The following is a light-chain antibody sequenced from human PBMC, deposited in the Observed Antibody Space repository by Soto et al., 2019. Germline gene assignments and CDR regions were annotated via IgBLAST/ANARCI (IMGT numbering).Light chain of an antibody. V-gene: IGKV3-11*01. Sequence: EIVLTQSPATLSLSPGERATLSCRASQSVSSYFAWYQHKPGQAPRLLIYDASNRATGIPARFGVSVSGTDFALTISSLEPEDFAVYYCQHRSNWSTWTCGQGTKVDIK. J-gene: IGKJ1*01. CDR3: QHRSNWSTWT. CDR1: QSVSSY. CDR2: DAS.